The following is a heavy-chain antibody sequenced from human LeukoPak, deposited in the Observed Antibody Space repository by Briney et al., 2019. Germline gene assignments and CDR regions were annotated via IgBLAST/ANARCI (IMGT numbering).Heavy chain of an antibody. CDR3: ARNWTLPNYYASSGGFDS. CDR2: SYHSGST. CDR1: GYSISSGDY. D-gene: IGHD3-22*01. V-gene: IGHV4-38-2*01. J-gene: IGHJ4*02. Sequence: PSETLSLTCAVSGYSISSGDYWGWIRHPPGKGLEWIGSSYHSGSTHYNPSLTSRVTISVATSTNPFSLTLSSVNAADTAVYYCARNWTLPNYYASSGGFDSWGPGTLVTVSS.